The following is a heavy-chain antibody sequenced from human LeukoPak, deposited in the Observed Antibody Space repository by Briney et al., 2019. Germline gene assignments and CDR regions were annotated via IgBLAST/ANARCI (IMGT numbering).Heavy chain of an antibody. CDR1: GFTFSSYS. V-gene: IGHV3-21*01. Sequence: PGGSLRFSCAASGFTFSSYSMNWVRQAPGKGLEWVSSISSSSSYIYYADSVKGRFTISRDNAKNSLYLQMNSLRAEDTAVYYCARERQLGGGFDYWGQGTLVTVSS. D-gene: IGHD6-6*01. CDR2: ISSSSSYI. J-gene: IGHJ4*02. CDR3: ARERQLGGGFDY.